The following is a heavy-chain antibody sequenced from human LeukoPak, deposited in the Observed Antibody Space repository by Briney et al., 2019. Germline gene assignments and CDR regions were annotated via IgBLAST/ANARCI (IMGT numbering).Heavy chain of an antibody. Sequence: ASVKVSCKTSGYNFIYYYIHWVRQAPGQGLEWMALINPSGGITSYAQKFQGRVTMTRDTSTSTVYMGLRSLRSEDTAVYYCARGPYSSGWYGLDYWGQGTLVTVSS. CDR2: INPSGGIT. D-gene: IGHD6-19*01. J-gene: IGHJ4*02. CDR1: GYNFIYYY. V-gene: IGHV1-46*01. CDR3: ARGPYSSGWYGLDY.